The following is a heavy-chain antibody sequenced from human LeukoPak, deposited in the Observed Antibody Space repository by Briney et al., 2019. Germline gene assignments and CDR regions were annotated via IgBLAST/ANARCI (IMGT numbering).Heavy chain of an antibody. J-gene: IGHJ4*02. V-gene: IGHV1-69*13. CDR1: GGTFSSYA. D-gene: IGHD3-22*01. Sequence: ASVNVSCKASGGTFSSYAISWVRQAPGQGLEWMGGIIPIFGTANYAQKFQGRVTITADESTSTAYMELSSLRSEDTAVYYCALMVDYYDSSGYYYFDYWGQGTLVTVSS. CDR2: IIPIFGTA. CDR3: ALMVDYYDSSGYYYFDY.